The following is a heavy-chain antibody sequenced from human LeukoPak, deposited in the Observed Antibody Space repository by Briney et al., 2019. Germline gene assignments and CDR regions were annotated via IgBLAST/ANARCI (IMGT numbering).Heavy chain of an antibody. CDR2: ISSNGGST. D-gene: IGHD4-17*01. CDR3: ARVGYGDYDY. J-gene: IGHJ4*02. Sequence: GGSLRLSCAASGFTFSSYAMHSVRQAPGKGLEYVSAISSNGGSTYYANSVKGRFTISRDNSKNTLYLQMCSLRAEDMAVYYCARVGYGDYDYWGQGTLVTVSS. V-gene: IGHV3-64*01. CDR1: GFTFSSYA.